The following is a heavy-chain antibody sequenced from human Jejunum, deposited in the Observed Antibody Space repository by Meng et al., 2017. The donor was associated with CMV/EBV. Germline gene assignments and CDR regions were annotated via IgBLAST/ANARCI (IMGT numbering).Heavy chain of an antibody. CDR3: AKDSYSKGDY. J-gene: IGHJ4*01. V-gene: IGHV3-7*01. Sequence: CSASGFTFSDSWMSWVRQTPGKGLEWVANIKQDGSEKNYVDSVKGRFTISRDNAKNSLHLQMNSLRGEDTAIYYCAKDSYSKGDYWGHGTLVTVSS. CDR1: GFTFSDSW. CDR2: IKQDGSEK. D-gene: IGHD4-11*01.